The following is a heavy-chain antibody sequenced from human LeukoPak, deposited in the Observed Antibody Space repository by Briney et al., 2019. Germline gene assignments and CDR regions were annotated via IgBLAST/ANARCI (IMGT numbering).Heavy chain of an antibody. D-gene: IGHD6-6*01. Sequence: GASVTVSCKASGYTFTGYYMHWVRQAPGQGLEWMGWINPNSGGTNYAQKFQGRVTMTRDTSISTAYMELSRLRSDDTAVYYCARAGSSPQYEYFQHWGQGTLVTVSS. CDR3: ARAGSSPQYEYFQH. CDR1: GYTFTGYY. J-gene: IGHJ1*01. V-gene: IGHV1-2*02. CDR2: INPNSGGT.